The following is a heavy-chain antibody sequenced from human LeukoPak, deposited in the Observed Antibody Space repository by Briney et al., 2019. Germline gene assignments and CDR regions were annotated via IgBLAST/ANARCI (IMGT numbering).Heavy chain of an antibody. D-gene: IGHD6-19*01. J-gene: IGHJ4*02. CDR1: GFTFGSSD. V-gene: IGHV3-23*01. CDR2: ISGSGGST. Sequence: GGSLRLSRAASGFTFGSSDVSWVRQAPGKGLEWVSAISGSGGSTFYADSVKGRFTISRDNSKNTLYLQMNSLRAEDTAVYYCASISYSSGWYGGYWGQGTLVTVSS. CDR3: ASISYSSGWYGGY.